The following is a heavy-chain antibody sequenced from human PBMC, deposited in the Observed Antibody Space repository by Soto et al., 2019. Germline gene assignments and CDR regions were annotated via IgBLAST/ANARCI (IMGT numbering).Heavy chain of an antibody. D-gene: IGHD1-26*01. J-gene: IGHJ4*02. V-gene: IGHV3-72*01. CDR1: GFTFSDHY. CDR2: TRNKANSYTT. Sequence: PGGSLRLSCAASGFTFSDHYMDWVRQAPGKGLEWLGRTRNKANSYTTEYAASVKGRFTISRDDSKNSLYLQMNSLKTDDTAVYYCARSGSYAGFDYWGQGTLVTVSS. CDR3: ARSGSYAGFDY.